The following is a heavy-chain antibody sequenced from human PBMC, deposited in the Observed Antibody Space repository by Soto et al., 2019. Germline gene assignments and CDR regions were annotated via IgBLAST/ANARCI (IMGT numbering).Heavy chain of an antibody. D-gene: IGHD3-10*01. CDR3: ASHFGSGRTH. CDR1: GFTFSDYF. J-gene: IGHJ4*02. V-gene: IGHV3-11*01. CDR2: IGNSDTTI. Sequence: QVQLVESGGGLVKPGGSLTLSCAASGFTFSDYFMSWIRQAPGKGLEWVSYIGNSDTTIYYADSVKGRFTISRDNAQNLLSLQMNSLRDDDTALYYCASHFGSGRTHWGQGTVVTVSS.